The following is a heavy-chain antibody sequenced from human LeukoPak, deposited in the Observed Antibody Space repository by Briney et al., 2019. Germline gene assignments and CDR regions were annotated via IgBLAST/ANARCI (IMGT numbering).Heavy chain of an antibody. CDR2: IYYSGNT. CDR1: GGSISSSGFY. D-gene: IGHD6-13*01. J-gene: IGHJ6*02. Sequence: SETLSLTCTVSGGSISSSGFYWGWIRQPPGKGLEWIGSIYYSGNTYYNPSLKSRVTISVDTSKNQFSLKLSSVTAADTAVYYCARGHIAAKYYYYYYGMDVWGQGTTVTVSS. CDR3: ARGHIAAKYYYYYYGMDV. V-gene: IGHV4-39*07.